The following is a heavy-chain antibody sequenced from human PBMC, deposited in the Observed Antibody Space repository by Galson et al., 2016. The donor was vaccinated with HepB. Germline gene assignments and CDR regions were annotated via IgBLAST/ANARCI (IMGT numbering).Heavy chain of an antibody. CDR2: VIPMVGMA. Sequence: SVRLSCTASGVSFSDYAFAWVRQAPGQGLGWVARVIPMVGMANYAQKFQGRVTLTADTSTKTDYKENNSLTSEDTAIDYWARVDCSGSNCYWAYWGQGTLVTVSS. J-gene: IGHJ4*02. V-gene: IGHV1-69*04. CDR3: ARVDCSGSNCYWAY. CDR1: GVSFSDYA. D-gene: IGHD2-15*01.